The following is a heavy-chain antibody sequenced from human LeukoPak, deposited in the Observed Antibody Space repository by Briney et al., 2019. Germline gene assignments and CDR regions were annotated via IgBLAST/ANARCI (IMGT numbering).Heavy chain of an antibody. CDR3: AKTTTGYSSGRFPGWPVDY. CDR2: IFGSGGST. Sequence: GGSLRLSCAASGFTFSSYAMSWVRQAPGKGLEWVSGIFGSGGSTHYADSVKGRFTISRDNSKNTVYLQMNSLRAEDTAVYYCAKTTTGYSSGRFPGWPVDYWGQGALVTVSS. V-gene: IGHV3-23*01. J-gene: IGHJ4*02. D-gene: IGHD6-19*01. CDR1: GFTFSSYA.